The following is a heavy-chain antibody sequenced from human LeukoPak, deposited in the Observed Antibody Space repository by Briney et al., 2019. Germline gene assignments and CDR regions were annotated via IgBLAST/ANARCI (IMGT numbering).Heavy chain of an antibody. J-gene: IGHJ4*02. D-gene: IGHD3-10*01. V-gene: IGHV4-4*02. CDR2: IYHSGST. CDR1: GGSISSSNW. CDR3: ARGPSYYYGSGTIKY. Sequence: SETLSLTCAVSGGSISSSNWWSWVRQPPGKGLEWIGEIYHSGSTNYNPSLKSRVTISVDTSKNQFSLKLSSVTAADTAVYYCARGPSYYYGSGTIKYWGQGTLVTVSS.